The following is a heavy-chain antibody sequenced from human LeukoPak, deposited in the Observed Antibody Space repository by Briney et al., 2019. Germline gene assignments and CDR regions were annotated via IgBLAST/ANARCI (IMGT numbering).Heavy chain of an antibody. J-gene: IGHJ6*04. V-gene: IGHV3-23*01. CDR2: ISGSGGST. D-gene: IGHD2-15*01. CDR1: GFTFSSYA. Sequence: PGGSLRLSCAASGFTFSSYAMSWVRQAPGKGLEWVSAISGSGGSTYYADSVKGRFTISRDKSKNTLYLQMNSLRAEDTAVYYCAKEIVGYCSGGSCYVGQLQTDVWGKGTTVTISS. CDR3: AKEIVGYCSGGSCYVGQLQTDV.